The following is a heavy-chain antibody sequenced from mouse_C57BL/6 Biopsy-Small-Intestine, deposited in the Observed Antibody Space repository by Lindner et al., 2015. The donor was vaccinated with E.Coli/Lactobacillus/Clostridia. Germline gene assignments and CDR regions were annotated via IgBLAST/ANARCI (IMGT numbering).Heavy chain of an antibody. V-gene: IGHV1-81*01. Sequence: VQLQESGAELARPGASVKLSCKASGYTFTSYGISWVKQRTGQGLEWIGEIYPRSGNTYYNEKFKGKATLTADKSSSTAYMELRSLTSEDSAVYFCARRGDWEGGYYAMDYWGQGTSVTVSS. D-gene: IGHD4-1*01. CDR3: ARRGDWEGGYYAMDY. CDR1: GYTFTSYG. J-gene: IGHJ4*01. CDR2: IYPRSGNT.